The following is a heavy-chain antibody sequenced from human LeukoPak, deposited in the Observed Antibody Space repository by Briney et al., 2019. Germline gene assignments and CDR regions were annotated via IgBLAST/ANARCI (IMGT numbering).Heavy chain of an antibody. J-gene: IGHJ4*02. V-gene: IGHV1-2*02. CDR2: INPHSGGT. CDR3: ARAPYYYDSSGPIDY. D-gene: IGHD3-22*01. CDR1: GYTFTGYY. Sequence: ASVKVSCTASGYTFTGYYMHWVRQAPGQGLEWRGWINPHSGGTNSAQMFQGRVTMTRDKSITTASMELSRLRSDDTAVYYCARAPYYYDSSGPIDYWGQGTLVTVSS.